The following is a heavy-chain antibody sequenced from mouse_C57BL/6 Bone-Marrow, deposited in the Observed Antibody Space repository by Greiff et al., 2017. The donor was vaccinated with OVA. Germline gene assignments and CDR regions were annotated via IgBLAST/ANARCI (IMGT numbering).Heavy chain of an antibody. D-gene: IGHD1-1*01. J-gene: IGHJ1*03. CDR3: ARDYYGSSLYWYFDV. CDR1: GYTFTSYW. V-gene: IGHV1-52*01. CDR2: IDPSDSET. Sequence: QVQLKQPGAELVRPGSSVKLSCKASGYTFTSYWMHWVKQRPIQGLEWIGNIDPSDSETHYNQKFKDKATLTVDKSSSTAYMQLSSLTSEDSAVYYCARDYYGSSLYWYFDVWGTGTTVTVSS.